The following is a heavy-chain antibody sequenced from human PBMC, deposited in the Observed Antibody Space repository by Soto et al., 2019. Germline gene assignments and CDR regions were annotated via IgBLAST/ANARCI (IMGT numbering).Heavy chain of an antibody. CDR1: GFTFTSYW. J-gene: IGHJ4*02. CDR3: VRDGNGGWHFDS. V-gene: IGHV3-7*01. CDR2: IKQDGSQN. D-gene: IGHD6-19*01. Sequence: EVQLVDSGGGLVQPGGSLRLSCEASGFTFTSYWMSWVRQAPGKGLEWVANIKQDGSQNYLVDSVKGRFTISRDNAKNSLYLQMNSLRAEDTAVYYCVRDGNGGWHFDSWGQGTLVTVSS.